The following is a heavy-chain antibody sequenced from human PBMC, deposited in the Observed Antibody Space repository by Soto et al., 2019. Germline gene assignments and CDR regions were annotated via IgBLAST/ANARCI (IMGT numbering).Heavy chain of an antibody. V-gene: IGHV3-49*03. CDR3: TRDQGAVVAATTGWFDP. CDR2: IRSKAYGGTT. Sequence: TGGSLRLSCTTSGFTFGDYSMSWFRQAPGEGLEWVGFIRSKAYGGTTEYAASVKGRFTISRDDSKSIAYLQMNSLKTEDTAVYYCTRDQGAVVAATTGWFDPWGQGTLVTVSS. CDR1: GFTFGDYS. J-gene: IGHJ5*02. D-gene: IGHD2-15*01.